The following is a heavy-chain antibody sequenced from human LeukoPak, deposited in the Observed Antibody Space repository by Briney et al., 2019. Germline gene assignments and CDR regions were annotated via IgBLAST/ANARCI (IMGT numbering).Heavy chain of an antibody. CDR1: GYTFTDYY. CDR2: INPNSGGT. V-gene: IGHV1-2*02. Sequence: ASVKVSRKASGYTFTDYYVHWVRQAPGQGLDWMGWINPNSGGTNYAQKFQGRVTMTRDTSISTAYMELSSLTPDDTAVYYCARAGGGLDYWGQGTLVTVSS. J-gene: IGHJ4*02. CDR3: ARAGGGLDY. D-gene: IGHD3-16*01.